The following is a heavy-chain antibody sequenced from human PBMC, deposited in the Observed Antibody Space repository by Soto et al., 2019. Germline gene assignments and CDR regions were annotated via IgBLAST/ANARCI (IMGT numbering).Heavy chain of an antibody. J-gene: IGHJ6*02. Sequence: QVQLVESGGGVVQPGRSLRLSCAASGFTFSSYGMHWVRQAPGKGLEWVAVIWYDGSNKYYADSVKGRFTISRDNSKNTLYLQMNSLRAEDNAVYYFAREYYYDSSGYSPTYYYYGMDVWGQGTTVNLSS. CDR2: IWYDGSNK. CDR1: GFTFSSYG. CDR3: AREYYYDSSGYSPTYYYYGMDV. D-gene: IGHD3-22*01. V-gene: IGHV3-33*01.